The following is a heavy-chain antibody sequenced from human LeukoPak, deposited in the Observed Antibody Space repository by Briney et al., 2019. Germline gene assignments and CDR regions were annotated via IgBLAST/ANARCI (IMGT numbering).Heavy chain of an antibody. V-gene: IGHV1-2*02. Sequence: ASVKVSCKASGYTFTGYYMHWVRQAPGQGLEWMGWINPNSGGTNYAQKFQGRVTMTRDTSISTAYMELSRLRSDDTAVYYCARDLHIAARRKYYFDYWGQGTLVTVSS. D-gene: IGHD6-6*01. CDR1: GYTFTGYY. J-gene: IGHJ4*02. CDR2: INPNSGGT. CDR3: ARDLHIAARRKYYFDY.